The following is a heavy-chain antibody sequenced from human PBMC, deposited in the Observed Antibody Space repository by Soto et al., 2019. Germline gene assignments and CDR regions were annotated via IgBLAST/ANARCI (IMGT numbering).Heavy chain of an antibody. CDR2: INSDGGTT. Sequence: EVQLVESGGGLVQPGGSLRLSCAGSGLTLSRYWMHWVRQGPGKGLVWVSRINSDGGTTTYADSVKGRFTISRDNGEKTVELRMNSLRAEGTAVYYCVAGETIYLDFWGQGTLVTVSS. J-gene: IGHJ4*02. CDR3: VAGETIYLDF. V-gene: IGHV3-74*01. CDR1: GLTLSRYW. D-gene: IGHD3-10*01.